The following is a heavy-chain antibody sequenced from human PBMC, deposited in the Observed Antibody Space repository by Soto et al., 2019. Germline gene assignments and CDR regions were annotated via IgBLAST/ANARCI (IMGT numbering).Heavy chain of an antibody. D-gene: IGHD2-21*01. V-gene: IGHV3-23*01. J-gene: IGHJ4*02. CDR1: GFTFGSYA. CDR3: AKKSEIAVPRYYFDL. CDR2: MNGGGGST. Sequence: GGSLRLSCAASGFTFGSYAMSWVRQAPGKGLEWVSSMNGGGGSTYYAESVKGRFTISRDNSKNTLYLQMNSLRVEDTAVYYWAKKSEIAVPRYYFDLWGQGTLVTVSS.